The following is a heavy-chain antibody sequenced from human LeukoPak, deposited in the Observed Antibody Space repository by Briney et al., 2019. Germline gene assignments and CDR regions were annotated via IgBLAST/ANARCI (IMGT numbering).Heavy chain of an antibody. J-gene: IGHJ5*02. Sequence: PSETLSLTCTVSGGSISSSSYYWGWIRQPPGKGLEWIGRIYTSGSTNYNPSLKSRVTMSVDTSKNQFSLKLSSVTAADTAVYYCARDVYYGDQRVVIDPWGQGTLVTVSS. V-gene: IGHV4-39*07. CDR3: ARDVYYGDQRVVIDP. D-gene: IGHD4-17*01. CDR1: GGSISSSSYY. CDR2: IYTSGST.